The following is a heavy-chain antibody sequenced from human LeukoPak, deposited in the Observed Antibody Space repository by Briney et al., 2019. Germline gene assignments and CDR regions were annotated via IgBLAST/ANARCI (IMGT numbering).Heavy chain of an antibody. V-gene: IGHV3-74*01. CDR3: ASASSHRIAAGGDY. CDR2: INSDGSRR. J-gene: IGHJ4*02. CDR1: GFTFSNHC. Sequence: GGSLRLSCAASGFTFSNHCMHGVRQAPGKGLVWVSRINSDGSRRNYADSVKGRFTISRGNAKNTLYLQMNSLRAEDTAVYYCASASSHRIAAGGDYWGQGTLVTVSS. D-gene: IGHD6-13*01.